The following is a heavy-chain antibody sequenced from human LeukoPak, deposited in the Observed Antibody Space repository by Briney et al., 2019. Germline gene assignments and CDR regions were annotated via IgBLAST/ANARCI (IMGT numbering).Heavy chain of an antibody. CDR1: GGTFSSYA. V-gene: IGHV1-69*13. Sequence: GASVKVSCKASGGTFSSYAISWVRQAPGQGLEWMGGIIPIFGTANYAQKFQDRVTITADESTSTAYMELSSLRSEDTAVYYCALGAGNNWFDPWGQGTLVTVSS. CDR2: IIPIFGTA. J-gene: IGHJ5*02. CDR3: ALGAGNNWFDP. D-gene: IGHD1-26*01.